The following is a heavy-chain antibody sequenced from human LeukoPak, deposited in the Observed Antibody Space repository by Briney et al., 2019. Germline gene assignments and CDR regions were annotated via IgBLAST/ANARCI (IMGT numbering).Heavy chain of an antibody. Sequence: GGSLRLSCAASGFTFSNYGIHWVRQAPGKGLEWVTFIRYDGSNKYYADSVKGRFTISRDNAKNSLYLQMNSLRAEDTALYYCAKDSGYSSSWSAPAEYFQHWGQGTLVTVSS. D-gene: IGHD6-13*01. CDR1: GFTFSNYG. CDR3: AKDSGYSSSWSAPAEYFQH. V-gene: IGHV3-30*02. CDR2: IRYDGSNK. J-gene: IGHJ1*01.